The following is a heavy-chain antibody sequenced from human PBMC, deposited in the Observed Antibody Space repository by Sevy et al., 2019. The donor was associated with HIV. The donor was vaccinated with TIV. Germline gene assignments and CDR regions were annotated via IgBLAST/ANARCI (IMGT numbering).Heavy chain of an antibody. J-gene: IGHJ4*02. Sequence: SGPTLVKPTRTLTLTCTLSGFSLATSGVGVGWIRQPPGKALEWLALIYWDDDKRYSPSLKSRLTITKDSSKNQVVLTMTNMDPVDTATYYCAHRRDDTVVMVYGDFDYWGQGALVTVSS. CDR2: IYWDDDK. CDR3: AHRRDDTVVMVYGDFDY. V-gene: IGHV2-5*02. D-gene: IGHD2-8*01. CDR1: GFSLATSGVG.